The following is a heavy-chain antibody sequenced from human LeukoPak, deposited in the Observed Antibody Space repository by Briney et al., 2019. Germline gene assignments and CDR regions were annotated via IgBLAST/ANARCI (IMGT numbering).Heavy chain of an antibody. Sequence: PGGSLRLSCAASGFTFSSYAMHWVRQAPGKGLEWVAVTSYDGSNKYYADSVKGRFTISRDNSKNTLYLQMNSLRAEDTAVYYCARVYHVDTAMVDYYYYGMDVWGQGTTVTVSS. CDR2: TSYDGSNK. CDR1: GFTFSSYA. CDR3: ARVYHVDTAMVDYYYYGMDV. J-gene: IGHJ6*02. V-gene: IGHV3-30-3*01. D-gene: IGHD5-18*01.